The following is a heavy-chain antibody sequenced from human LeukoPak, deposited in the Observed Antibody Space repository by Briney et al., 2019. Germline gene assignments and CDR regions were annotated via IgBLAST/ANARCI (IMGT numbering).Heavy chain of an antibody. CDR1: GFTFSSYW. CDR3: AKSFGYSRSWFDY. J-gene: IGHJ4*02. V-gene: IGHV3-74*01. Sequence: GGSLRLSCAASGFTFSSYWMTWVRQAPGKGLMWVSRINTDGSSTNYADSVKGRLTISRDNAKNTLYLQMNSLRAEDTAVYYCAKSFGYSRSWFDYWGQGTPVTVSS. CDR2: INTDGSST. D-gene: IGHD6-13*01.